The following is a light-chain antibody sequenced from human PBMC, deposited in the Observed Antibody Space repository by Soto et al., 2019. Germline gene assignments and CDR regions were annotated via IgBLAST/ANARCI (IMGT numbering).Light chain of an antibody. V-gene: IGLV2-14*01. CDR3: SSYTSSSTRV. CDR2: DVS. J-gene: IGLJ2*01. Sequence: QSALTQPASVSGSPGQSITISCTGTSSDVGGYNYVSWYQQHPGKAPNLMIYDVSNRPSGVSNRFSGYKSANTASLTISGLQAEDEADYYCSSYTSSSTRVFGGGTKLTVL. CDR1: SSDVGGYNY.